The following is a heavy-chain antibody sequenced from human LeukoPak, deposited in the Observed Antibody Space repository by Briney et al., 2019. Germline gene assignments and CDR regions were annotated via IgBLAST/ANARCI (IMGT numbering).Heavy chain of an antibody. CDR3: ASGGMGARKYYSDPFHY. CDR1: GLTVSSNY. D-gene: IGHD3-10*01. V-gene: IGHV3-53*01. Sequence: GGSLRLSCVVSGLTVSSNYMSWVRQAPGKWLEWVSIIYSAGATYYADPVRGRFTISRDSSKNTVSLQMNSLRAEDTAVYYCASGGMGARKYYSDPFHYWGQGTLVTVSS. CDR2: IYSAGAT. J-gene: IGHJ4*02.